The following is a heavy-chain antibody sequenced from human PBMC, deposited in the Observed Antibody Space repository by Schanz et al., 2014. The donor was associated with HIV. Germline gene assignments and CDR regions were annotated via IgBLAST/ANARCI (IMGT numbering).Heavy chain of an antibody. CDR2: ISESGGRS. CDR3: AKDRNYYDSKYRGKGNYYYYYGMDV. J-gene: IGHJ6*02. CDR1: GFTFNNYA. V-gene: IGHV3-23*01. Sequence: EVQLLDSGGGLVQPGGSLRLSCVASGFTFNNYAMTWVRQAPGKGLEWVSSISESGGRSYYADSVKGRFTISRDNSKNTLYLQMKSLRAEDTAVYYCAKDRNYYDSKYRGKGNYYYYYGMDVWGQGTTVTVSS. D-gene: IGHD3-22*01.